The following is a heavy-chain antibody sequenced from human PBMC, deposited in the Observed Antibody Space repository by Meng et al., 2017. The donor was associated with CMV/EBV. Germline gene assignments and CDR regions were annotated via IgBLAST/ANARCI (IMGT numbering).Heavy chain of an antibody. Sequence: ASVKVSCKASGYTFTSYDINWVRQATGQGPEWMGWMNPNSGNTGYAQKFQGRVTMTRNTSISTAYMELSSLRSEDTAVYYCARPLTGYYQSGMDVWGQGTTVTVSS. D-gene: IGHD3-9*01. CDR2: MNPNSGNT. V-gene: IGHV1-8*01. J-gene: IGHJ6*02. CDR1: GYTFTSYD. CDR3: ARPLTGYYQSGMDV.